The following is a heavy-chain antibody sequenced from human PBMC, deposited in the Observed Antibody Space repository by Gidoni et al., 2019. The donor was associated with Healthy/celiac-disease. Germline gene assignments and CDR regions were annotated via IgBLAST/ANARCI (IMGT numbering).Heavy chain of an antibody. CDR2: IYYSGST. CDR3: ARHDCSGGSCHPSVRSPPRI. V-gene: IGHV4-39*01. D-gene: IGHD2-15*01. J-gene: IGHJ3*02. CDR1: GGSISCSSYY. Sequence: QLQLQESGPGLAKPSETLSLTCTVSGGSISCSSYYWGWIRQPPGKGLEWSGSIYYSGSTYYNPSLKSRVTISVDSSQNQFSLKLSSVTAADTAVYYCARHDCSGGSCHPSVRSPPRIWGQGTMVTVSS.